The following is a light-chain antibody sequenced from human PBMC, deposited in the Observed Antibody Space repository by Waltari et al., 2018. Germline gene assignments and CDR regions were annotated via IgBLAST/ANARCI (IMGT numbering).Light chain of an antibody. CDR1: GSNIGAGYD. Sequence: QSVLTQPPSVSGAPGQRVTISCTWSGSNIGAGYDVHWYQQLPRAAPKLLIYGSTSRPLGVPDRFFGSTSGTSASLAITGLQAEDEADYYCQSYDTSLRVVFGGGTKLTVL. CDR3: QSYDTSLRVV. CDR2: GST. J-gene: IGLJ3*02. V-gene: IGLV1-40*01.